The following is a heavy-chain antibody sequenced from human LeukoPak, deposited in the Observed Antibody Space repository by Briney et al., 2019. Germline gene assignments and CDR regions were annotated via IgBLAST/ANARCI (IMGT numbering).Heavy chain of an antibody. V-gene: IGHV3-23*01. D-gene: IGHD2-8*02. Sequence: GGSLRLSCAVSGFSFRNYAMSWVRQAPGRGLEGVSGIGRRGDATYYADSVKGRLTISRDNYRNTLYLQMNSLRAEDTAVYYCVKGGDCSGGVCPLIEDYWGRGTLVTVSS. J-gene: IGHJ4*02. CDR1: GFSFRNYA. CDR3: VKGGDCSGGVCPLIEDY. CDR2: IGRRGDAT.